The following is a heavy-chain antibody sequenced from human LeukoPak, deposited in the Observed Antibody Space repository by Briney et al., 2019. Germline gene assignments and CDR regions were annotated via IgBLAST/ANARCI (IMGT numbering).Heavy chain of an antibody. CDR2: INHSGST. D-gene: IGHD6-19*01. V-gene: IGHV4-39*07. Sequence: SETLSLTCTVSGGSISSSSYYWSWIRQPPGKGLEWIGEINHSGSTNYNPSLKSRVTISVDTSKNQFSLKLSSVTAADTAVYYCARCIAVAGVCWFDPWGQGTLVTVSS. CDR3: ARCIAVAGVCWFDP. J-gene: IGHJ5*02. CDR1: GGSISSSSYY.